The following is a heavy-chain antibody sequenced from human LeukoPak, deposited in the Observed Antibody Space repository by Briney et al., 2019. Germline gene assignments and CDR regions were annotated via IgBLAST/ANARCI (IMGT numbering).Heavy chain of an antibody. CDR3: ARDSSISYPVYFDY. CDR2: INPSGGST. Sequence: GASVKVSCTASGYTFINYYMHWVRQAPGQGLEWMGIINPSGGSTNYAQKFQGRVTMTRDTSTTTVYMELSSLTSEDTALYYCARDSSISYPVYFDYWGQGTLVTVSS. CDR1: GYTFINYY. V-gene: IGHV1-46*01. D-gene: IGHD3-16*02. J-gene: IGHJ4*02.